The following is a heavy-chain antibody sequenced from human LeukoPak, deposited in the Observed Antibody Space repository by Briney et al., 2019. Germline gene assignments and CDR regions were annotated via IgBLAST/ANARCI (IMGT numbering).Heavy chain of an antibody. D-gene: IGHD2-15*01. Sequence: SETLSLTCTVSGGSISSRSYYWGWIRQPPGKGLEWNGSIYYSGSTYYNPSLKSRVNISVDTSKNQFSLKLSSVTAADTAVYYCARLYCSGGSCYPSYYYYGMDVWGQGTTVTVSS. V-gene: IGHV4-39*01. CDR3: ARLYCSGGSCYPSYYYYGMDV. CDR2: IYYSGST. CDR1: GGSISSRSYY. J-gene: IGHJ6*02.